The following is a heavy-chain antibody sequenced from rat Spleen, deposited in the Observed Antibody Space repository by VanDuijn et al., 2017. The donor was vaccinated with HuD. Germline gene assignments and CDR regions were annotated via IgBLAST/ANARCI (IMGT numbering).Heavy chain of an antibody. V-gene: IGHV5-31*01. CDR2: ITSAGGTT. J-gene: IGHJ4*01. Sequence: EVQLVESGGGLVQPGRSLTLSCVASGLTFNNYWMTWIRQAPGKGLEWVASITSAGGTTYYVDSVKGRFTISRDNAKRTLYLQMNSLRSEDTANYYCARRDDGSFYYGVMDAWGQGASVTVSS. CDR3: ARRDDGSFYYGVMDA. CDR1: GLTFNNYW. D-gene: IGHD1-12*02.